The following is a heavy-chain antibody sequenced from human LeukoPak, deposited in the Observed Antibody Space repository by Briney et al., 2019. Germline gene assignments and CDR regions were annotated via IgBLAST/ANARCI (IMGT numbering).Heavy chain of an antibody. CDR3: ALEHCSGGCNQAFDS. V-gene: IGHV1-2*02. Sequence: GASVKVSCKASGYTFTGYYMHWVRQAPGQGLEWMGWMESNTGASNSAQKFQGRVTLTRDTSISTAYMELSSLGSDDTALYYCALEHCSGGCNQAFDSWGQGTLVTVSS. J-gene: IGHJ4*02. CDR2: MESNTGAS. D-gene: IGHD2-15*01. CDR1: GYTFTGYY.